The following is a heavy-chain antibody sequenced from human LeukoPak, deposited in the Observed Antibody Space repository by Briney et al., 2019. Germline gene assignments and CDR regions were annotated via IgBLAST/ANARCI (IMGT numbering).Heavy chain of an antibody. V-gene: IGHV3-7*03. CDR1: GFTFSSYW. CDR3: ARGGGLDV. D-gene: IGHD3-16*01. Sequence: GGSLRLSCAASGFTFSSYWMNWARQAPGKGLEWVASINHNGNVNYYVDSVKGRSTISRDNAKNSLYLQMSNLRAEDTAVYFCARGGGLDVWGPGTTVTVSS. J-gene: IGHJ6*02. CDR2: INHNGNVN.